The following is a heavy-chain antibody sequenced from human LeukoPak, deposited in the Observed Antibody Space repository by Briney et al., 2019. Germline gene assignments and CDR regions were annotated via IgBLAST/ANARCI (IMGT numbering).Heavy chain of an antibody. Sequence: PGGSLRLSCAASGFTFSIYWMSWVRQVPGKGLEWVANINQDGSEEYYVDSVKGRFTISRDNAKNSLYLQMNSLRAEDSAVYYCARVVARQPDYWGQGTQVTVSS. V-gene: IGHV3-7*03. D-gene: IGHD5-12*01. J-gene: IGHJ4*02. CDR3: ARVVARQPDY. CDR1: GFTFSIYW. CDR2: INQDGSEE.